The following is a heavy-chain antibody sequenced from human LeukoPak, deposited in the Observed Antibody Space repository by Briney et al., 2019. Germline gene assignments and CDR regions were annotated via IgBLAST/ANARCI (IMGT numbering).Heavy chain of an antibody. CDR1: GYTFTGYY. J-gene: IGHJ3*02. V-gene: IGHV1-2*02. CDR3: ARDRIRFARGACDI. CDR2: INPNRDGT. Sequence: ASVKVSCKASGYTFTGYYMHWVRQAPGQGLEWMGWINPNRDGTNYAQKFQGRVTMTRDTSTSTAYMELSRLRSDDTAVYYCARDRIRFARGACDIWGQGTMVTVSS. D-gene: IGHD2/OR15-2a*01.